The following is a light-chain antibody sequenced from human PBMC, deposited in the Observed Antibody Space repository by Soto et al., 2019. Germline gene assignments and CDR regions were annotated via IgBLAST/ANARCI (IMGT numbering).Light chain of an antibody. CDR2: GNS. V-gene: IGLV1-40*01. CDR3: QSYDSSLSVV. CDR1: SSNIGAGYD. Sequence: QSVLTQPPSVSGAPGQRVTISCTGSSSNIGAGYDVHWYQQLPVTAPKLLIYGNSNRPSGVPDRFSGSKSGTSAFLAITGLQAEDEADYYCQSYDSSLSVVFGGGTKLTVL. J-gene: IGLJ3*02.